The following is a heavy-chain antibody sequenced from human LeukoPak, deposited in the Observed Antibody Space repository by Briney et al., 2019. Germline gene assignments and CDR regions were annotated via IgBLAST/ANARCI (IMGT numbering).Heavy chain of an antibody. CDR1: GYTFTSHG. CDR3: ARDSVFWSGYYTYDY. CDR2: ISAYNGNT. V-gene: IGHV1-18*01. D-gene: IGHD3-3*01. J-gene: IGHJ4*02. Sequence: ASVKVSCKASGYTFTSHGISWVRQAPGQGLEWMGWISAYNGNTNYAQKLQGRVTMTTDTSTSTAYMELRSLRSDDTAVYYCARDSVFWSGYYTYDYWGQGTLVTVSS.